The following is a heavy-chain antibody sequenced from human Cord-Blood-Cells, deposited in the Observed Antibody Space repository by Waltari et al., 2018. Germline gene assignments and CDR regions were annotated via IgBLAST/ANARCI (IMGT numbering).Heavy chain of an antibody. J-gene: IGHJ3*02. CDR3: ARGGGYCSSTSCYAFDI. CDR1: GGSISSYY. Sequence: QVQLQESGPGLVKPSETLSLTCTVSGGSISSYYWSWIRQPPGKGLEWIGYIYYSGSTNYNPSLKGRVPISVDTSKNQFSLKLSSVTAADTAVYYCARGGGYCSSTSCYAFDIWGQGTMVTVSS. D-gene: IGHD2-2*01. CDR2: IYYSGST. V-gene: IGHV4-59*01.